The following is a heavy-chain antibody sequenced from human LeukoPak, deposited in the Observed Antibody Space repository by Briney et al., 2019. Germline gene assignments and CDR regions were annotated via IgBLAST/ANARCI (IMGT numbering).Heavy chain of an antibody. J-gene: IGHJ4*02. D-gene: IGHD1-26*01. CDR3: AKDGTPFGWELRYYFDY. CDR2: ISYDGSNK. V-gene: IGHV3-30-3*01. CDR1: GFTFSSYA. Sequence: GGSLRLSCAASGFTFSSYAMHWVRQAPGKGLEWVAVISYDGSNKYYADSVKGRFTISRDNSKNTLYLQMNSLRAEDTAAYFCAKDGTPFGWELRYYFDYWGQGTLVTVSS.